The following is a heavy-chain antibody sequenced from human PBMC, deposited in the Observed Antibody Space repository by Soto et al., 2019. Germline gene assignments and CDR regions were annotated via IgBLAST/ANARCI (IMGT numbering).Heavy chain of an antibody. J-gene: IGHJ4*02. CDR2: IWYDGSNK. V-gene: IGHV3-33*01. D-gene: IGHD3-10*01. CDR3: ARDYYGSGSYYPVLYYFDY. Sequence: GGSLRLSCAASGFTFSSYGMHWVRQAPGKGLEWVAVIWYDGSNKYYADSVKGRFTISRDNSKNTLYLQMNSLRAEDTAVYYCARDYYGSGSYYPVLYYFDYWGQGTLVTVSS. CDR1: GFTFSSYG.